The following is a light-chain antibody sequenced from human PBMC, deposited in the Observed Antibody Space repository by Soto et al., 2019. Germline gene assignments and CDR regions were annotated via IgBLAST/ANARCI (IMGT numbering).Light chain of an antibody. CDR3: QEYGSSRPWT. Sequence: ETVLTQSPSTLSLSPGERATLSCRASQTFSSGYLAWYQQKPAEAPRLRIYGASRRATGIADRFSGSGSGTEYTLTISRLEPEDSAVYYCQEYGSSRPWTFGQGTKLEIK. CDR1: QTFSSGY. J-gene: IGKJ2*02. CDR2: GAS. V-gene: IGKV3-20*01.